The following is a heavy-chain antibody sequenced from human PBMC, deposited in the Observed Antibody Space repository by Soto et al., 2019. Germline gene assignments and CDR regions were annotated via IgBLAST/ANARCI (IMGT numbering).Heavy chain of an antibody. D-gene: IGHD2-2*01. CDR1: GFSLSTGGVG. V-gene: IGHV2-5*01. Sequence: SGPTLVNPTQTLTLTCTFSGFSLSTGGVGVGWNRQPPGKALEWLALFYWYDDKRYSPSLKSMLTITKYTSKNRVVLTVTNMDPVDTATYYCARLVPATSCFAPWGQGTLVTVSS. CDR2: FYWYDDK. CDR3: ARLVPATSCFAP. J-gene: IGHJ5*02.